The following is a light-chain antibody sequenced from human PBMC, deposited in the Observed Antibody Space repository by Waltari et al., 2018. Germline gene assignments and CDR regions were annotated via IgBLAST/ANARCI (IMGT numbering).Light chain of an antibody. Sequence: QSVMTQSPSASGASGQRVTIACSGSSSNSGRDIVNLYRHLPGTAPELLIYNNHQRPSGVPDRFSGSKSGTSASLAISGLQSEDEADYYCAAWDSRLNGVVFGGGTKLTVL. V-gene: IGLV1-44*01. CDR1: SSNSGRDI. J-gene: IGLJ2*01. CDR3: AAWDSRLNGVV. CDR2: NNH.